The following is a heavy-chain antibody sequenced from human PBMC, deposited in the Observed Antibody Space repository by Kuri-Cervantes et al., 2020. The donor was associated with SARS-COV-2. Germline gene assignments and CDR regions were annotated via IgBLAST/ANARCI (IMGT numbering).Heavy chain of an antibody. J-gene: IGHJ2*01. Sequence: GGSRRLSCAASGFTFSSYWMSWGRQAPGKGLEWVANIKQDGSEKYYVDSVKGRFTISKDNAKNSLYLQMNSLRAEDTAVYCCARVFYDFWSGNPHWYFDPWGRGTLVTVSS. CDR2: IKQDGSEK. D-gene: IGHD3-3*01. V-gene: IGHV3-7*01. CDR1: GFTFSSYW. CDR3: ARVFYDFWSGNPHWYFDP.